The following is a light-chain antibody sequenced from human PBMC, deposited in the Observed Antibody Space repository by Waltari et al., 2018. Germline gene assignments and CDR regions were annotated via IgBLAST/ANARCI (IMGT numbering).Light chain of an antibody. V-gene: IGKV3D-15*01. CDR2: ASS. CDR3: QQYNSWPRT. J-gene: IGKJ2*01. Sequence: EIVMTQSPVTLSVSPGERATLSCRASQSVSNNLAWYQQKPGQAPRRLFYASSTRATGIPPRFSGSGSGTEFTLTISSLQSEDVAVYSCQQYNSWPRTFGQGTHLEMK. CDR1: QSVSNN.